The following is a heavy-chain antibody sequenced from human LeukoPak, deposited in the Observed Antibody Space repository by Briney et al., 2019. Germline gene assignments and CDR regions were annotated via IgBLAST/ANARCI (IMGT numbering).Heavy chain of an antibody. CDR3: ARVVAGQPASD. Sequence: SETLSLTCTVSGGSISSSSYYWGWIRQPPGKGLEWIGSIYYSGSTYYNPSLKSRVTISVDTSKNQFSLKLSSVTAADTAVYYCARVVAGQPASDWGQGTLVTVSS. J-gene: IGHJ4*02. CDR2: IYYSGST. CDR1: GGSISSSSYY. V-gene: IGHV4-39*07. D-gene: IGHD2-15*01.